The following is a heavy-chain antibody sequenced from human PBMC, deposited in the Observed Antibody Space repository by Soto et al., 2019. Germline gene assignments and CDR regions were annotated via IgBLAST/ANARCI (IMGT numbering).Heavy chain of an antibody. Sequence: GGSLRLSCAASGFTASSNYMSWVLQAPGKGLEWVSVIYSGGSTYYADSVKGRFTISRDNSKNTLYLQMNSLRAEDTAVYYCARVVPNYGDSSYYYYYGMDVWGQGTTVTVSS. CDR1: GFTASSNY. V-gene: IGHV3-53*01. CDR3: ARVVPNYGDSSYYYYYGMDV. D-gene: IGHD4-17*01. J-gene: IGHJ6*02. CDR2: IYSGGST.